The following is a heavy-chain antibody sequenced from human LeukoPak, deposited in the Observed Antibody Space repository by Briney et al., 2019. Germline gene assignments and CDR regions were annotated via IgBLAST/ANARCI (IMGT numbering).Heavy chain of an antibody. D-gene: IGHD1-26*01. CDR2: ISTGGDRA. J-gene: IGHJ3*02. V-gene: IGHV3-53*05. CDR1: GFTVSSNY. CDR3: AKDGGIEGATDAFDI. Sequence: PGGSLRLSCAASGFTVSSNYMSWVRQAPGKGLEWVSAISTGGDRAYYADSVRGRFTTSRDNSKNTLYLQMNSLRAEDTAVYYCAKDGGIEGATDAFDIWGQGTMVTVSS.